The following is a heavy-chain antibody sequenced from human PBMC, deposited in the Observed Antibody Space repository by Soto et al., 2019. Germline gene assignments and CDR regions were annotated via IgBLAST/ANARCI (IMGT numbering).Heavy chain of an antibody. D-gene: IGHD6-13*01. CDR2: IIPIFGTA. CDR3: ARDRDSSSWYPGHWFDP. V-gene: IGHV1-69*06. J-gene: IGHJ5*02. CDR1: GGTFSSYA. Sequence: SVKVSCKASGGTFSSYAISWVRQAPGQGLEWMGGIIPIFGTANYAQKFQGRVTITADKSTSTAYMELSSLRSKDTAVYYCARDRDSSSWYPGHWFDPWGQGTLVTVSS.